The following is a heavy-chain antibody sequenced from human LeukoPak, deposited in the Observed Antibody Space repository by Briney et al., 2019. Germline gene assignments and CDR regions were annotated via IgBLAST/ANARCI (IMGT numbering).Heavy chain of an antibody. Sequence: PSETLSLTCTVSGGSISSYYWSWIRQPPGKGLEWIGYIYYSGSTNYNPSLKSRVTISVDTSKNQFSLKLSFVTAADTAVYYCARGSGQWLAPFDYWGQGTLVTVSS. CDR3: ARGSGQWLAPFDY. CDR2: IYYSGST. CDR1: GGSISSYY. J-gene: IGHJ4*02. D-gene: IGHD6-19*01. V-gene: IGHV4-59*01.